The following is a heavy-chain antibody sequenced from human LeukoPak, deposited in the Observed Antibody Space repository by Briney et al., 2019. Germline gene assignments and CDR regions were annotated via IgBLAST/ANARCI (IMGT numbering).Heavy chain of an antibody. D-gene: IGHD4-23*01. Sequence: SETLSLTCTVSGGSISSYYWSWIRQPPGKGLEWIGYIYYSGSTNYNPPLKSRVTISVDTSKNQFSLKLSSVTAADTAVYYCARRETVVTSGALDIWGQGTMVTVSS. CDR1: GGSISSYY. CDR3: ARRETVVTSGALDI. V-gene: IGHV4-59*01. J-gene: IGHJ3*02. CDR2: IYYSGST.